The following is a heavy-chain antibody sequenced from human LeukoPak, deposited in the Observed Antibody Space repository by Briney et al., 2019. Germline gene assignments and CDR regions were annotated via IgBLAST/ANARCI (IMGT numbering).Heavy chain of an antibody. Sequence: GGSLRLSCAASGFTFSHYAMHWVRQDPGKGLEWVAIVSYNGNNKFYADSVEGRFTISKDGSKNTLYLQMNSLRVEDTAVYYCTREVTGFYMAYWGEGTLVTVSS. J-gene: IGHJ4*02. V-gene: IGHV3-30-3*01. CDR3: TREVTGFYMAY. CDR2: VSYNGNNK. D-gene: IGHD3-9*01. CDR1: GFTFSHYA.